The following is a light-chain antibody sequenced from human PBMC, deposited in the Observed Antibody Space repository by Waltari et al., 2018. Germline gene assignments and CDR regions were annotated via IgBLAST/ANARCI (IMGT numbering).Light chain of an antibody. CDR2: GNT. Sequence: QSVLTQPPSVSGAPGQRVTISCPGSSSNIGAGYDVHWYRHLPGTAPKLLISGNTNRPSGVPDRFSGSKSATSASLAITGLQAEDEADYYCQSYDSSLSSSVFGGGTKLTVL. CDR3: QSYDSSLSSSV. V-gene: IGLV1-40*01. CDR1: SSNIGAGYD. J-gene: IGLJ3*02.